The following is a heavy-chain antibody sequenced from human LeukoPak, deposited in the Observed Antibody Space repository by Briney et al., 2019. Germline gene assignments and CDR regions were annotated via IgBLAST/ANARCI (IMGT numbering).Heavy chain of an antibody. CDR3: ARALRLLGPFNWFDP. V-gene: IGHV1-46*01. Sequence: GASVKVSCKASGYTLTSYYMHWVRQAPGQGLEWMGIINPSGGSTSYAQKFQGRVTMTRDMSTSTAYMELKSLRSDDTAVYYCARALRLLGPFNWFDPWGQGTLVTVSS. J-gene: IGHJ5*02. CDR2: INPSGGST. D-gene: IGHD3-10*01. CDR1: GYTLTSYY.